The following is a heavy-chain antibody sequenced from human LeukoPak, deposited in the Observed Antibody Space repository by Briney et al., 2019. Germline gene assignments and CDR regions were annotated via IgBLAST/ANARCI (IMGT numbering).Heavy chain of an antibody. Sequence: ASVKVSCKASGYTFTSYDINWVRQATGQGLEWMGWINPNSGGTNYAQKFQGRVTMTRDTSISTAYMELSRLRSDDTAVYYCARVHVVVAATGAFDIWGQGTMVTVSS. CDR3: ARVHVVVAATGAFDI. CDR2: INPNSGGT. CDR1: GYTFTSYD. D-gene: IGHD2-15*01. J-gene: IGHJ3*02. V-gene: IGHV1-2*02.